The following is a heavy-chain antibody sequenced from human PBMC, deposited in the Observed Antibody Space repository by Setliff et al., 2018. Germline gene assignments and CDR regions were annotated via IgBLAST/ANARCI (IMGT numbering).Heavy chain of an antibody. V-gene: IGHV5-51*01. CDR2: IYPDDFDT. CDR3: ARQIGSSLSHFYYYMDV. J-gene: IGHJ6*03. D-gene: IGHD6-19*01. Sequence: GESLKISCKGSGYSFTSFFIAWVRQTPGKGLEWMGIIYPDDFDTRYSPSFQGQVTISADKSISTAYLLWSSLKASDTAMYYCARQIGSSLSHFYYYMDVWGKGTTVTVSS. CDR1: GYSFTSFF.